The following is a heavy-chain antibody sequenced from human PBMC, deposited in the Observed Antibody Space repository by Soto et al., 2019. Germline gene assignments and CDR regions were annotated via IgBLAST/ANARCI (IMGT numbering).Heavy chain of an antibody. V-gene: IGHV1-69*06. CDR3: ARDTYYYGSGSYSHYYYYGMDV. D-gene: IGHD3-10*01. CDR2: IIPIFGTA. Sequence: SVKVSCKASGGTFSSYAISWVRQAPGHGLEWMGGIIPIFGTANYAQKFQGRVTITADKSTSTAYIELSSLISEDTGVYYCARDTYYYGSGSYSHYYYYGMDVWGQGTTVTVSS. J-gene: IGHJ6*02. CDR1: GGTFSSYA.